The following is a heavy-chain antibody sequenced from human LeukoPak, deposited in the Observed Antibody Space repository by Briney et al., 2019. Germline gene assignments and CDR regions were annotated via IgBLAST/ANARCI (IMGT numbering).Heavy chain of an antibody. V-gene: IGHV3-23*01. D-gene: IGHD3-3*01. Sequence: GGSLRLSCAASGFIFSNYAMSWVRQAPGKGLEWVLGISGSGDTTYYADSVKGRFTISRDNSKNTLYLQVNSLRAEDTAVYYCAKGGDFGVVSDAFDIWGQGTMVTVSS. CDR2: ISGSGDTT. J-gene: IGHJ3*02. CDR1: GFIFSNYA. CDR3: AKGGDFGVVSDAFDI.